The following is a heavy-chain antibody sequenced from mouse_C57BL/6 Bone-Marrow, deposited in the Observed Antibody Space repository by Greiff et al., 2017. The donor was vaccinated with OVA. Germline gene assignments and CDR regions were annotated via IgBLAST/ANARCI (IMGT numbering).Heavy chain of an antibody. CDR1: GYTFTSYW. V-gene: IGHV1-61*01. Sequence: QVQLKQPGAELVRPGSSVKLSCKASGYTFTSYWMDWVKQRPGQGLEWIGNIYPSDSETHYNQKFKDKATLTVDKSSSTAYMQLSSLTSEDSAVHYCARGGVPYFDVWGTGTTVTVSS. CDR3: ARGGVPYFDV. J-gene: IGHJ1*03. CDR2: IYPSDSET.